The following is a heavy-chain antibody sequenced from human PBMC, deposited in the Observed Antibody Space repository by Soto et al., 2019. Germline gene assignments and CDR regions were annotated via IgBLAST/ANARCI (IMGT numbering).Heavy chain of an antibody. V-gene: IGHV3-7*05. CDR3: ARDPRDSEYALFDL. J-gene: IGHJ4*02. CDR1: GFSFRNYW. D-gene: IGHD1-26*01. CDR2: IKKDGSEK. Sequence: GGSLRLSCVASGFSFRNYWMTWVRQAPGKGMEWVANIKKDGSEKYYVDSVKGRFTISRDNADNSLYLQMNSLRAEDTAVYYCARDPRDSEYALFDLWGQGTLVTVSS.